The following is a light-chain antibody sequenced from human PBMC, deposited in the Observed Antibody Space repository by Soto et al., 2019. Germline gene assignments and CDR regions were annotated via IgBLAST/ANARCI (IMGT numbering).Light chain of an antibody. CDR1: QSITDYF. J-gene: IGKJ2*01. CDR2: GAS. V-gene: IGKV3-20*01. CDR3: QHYSYSPPYT. Sequence: EIVLTQSPGILSLSPGERATLSCRASQSITDYFMGWYQQKPGQAPRLLIYGASNRATGIPDRFIGSGSGTDFTLTISRLEPADFAVYYCQHYSYSPPYTFGQGTKLEIK.